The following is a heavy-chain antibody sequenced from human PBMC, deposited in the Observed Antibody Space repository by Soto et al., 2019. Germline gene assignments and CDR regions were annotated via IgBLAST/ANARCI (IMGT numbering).Heavy chain of an antibody. CDR3: ARDRATIFDPYYYYGMDV. CDR2: INSDGSST. CDR1: GFTFSSYW. V-gene: IGHV3-74*01. J-gene: IGHJ6*02. Sequence: GGSLRLSCAASGFTFSSYWMHWVRQAPGKGLVWVSRINSDGSSTSYADSVKGRFTISRDNAKNTLYLQMNSLRAEDTAVYYCARDRATIFDPYYYYGMDVWGQGTTVTVSS. D-gene: IGHD3-3*01.